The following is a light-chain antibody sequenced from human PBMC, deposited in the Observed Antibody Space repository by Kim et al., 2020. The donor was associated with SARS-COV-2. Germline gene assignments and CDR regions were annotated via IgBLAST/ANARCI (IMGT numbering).Light chain of an antibody. CDR1: QRISTW. J-gene: IGKJ1*01. V-gene: IGKV1-5*01. CDR2: DAS. CDR3: QQYDSSSPWT. Sequence: DIQMTQSPSTVSASAGDRITITCRASQRISTWLAWYQQKPGKAAKLLIYDASRLESGVPSRFSGSGSGTEFTLTISSLRPDDFATYYCQQYDSSSPWTFGQGTKVDIK.